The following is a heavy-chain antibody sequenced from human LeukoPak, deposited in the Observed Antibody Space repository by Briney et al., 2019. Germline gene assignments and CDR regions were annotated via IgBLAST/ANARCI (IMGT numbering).Heavy chain of an antibody. CDR1: GFTFSNYW. CDR2: INNDGTTT. D-gene: IGHD3-22*01. V-gene: IGHV3-74*01. Sequence: GGSLRLSCAASGFTFSNYWMHWVRQAPGKGLVWVSRINNDGTTTTYADSVKGRFTISRDNAKSTLYLQMNSLRAEDTAVYYCARPAFYDSSGYGHYWGQGTLVTVSS. CDR3: ARPAFYDSSGYGHY. J-gene: IGHJ4*02.